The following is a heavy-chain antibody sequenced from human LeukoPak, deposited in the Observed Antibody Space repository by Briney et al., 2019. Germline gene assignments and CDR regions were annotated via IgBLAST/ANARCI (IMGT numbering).Heavy chain of an antibody. CDR1: GYTFTGYY. CDR3: ARFVDTAMDAFVI. Sequence: GASVKVSCKASGYTFTGYYMHWVRHAPGQGLEWMGRINPNSGGTNYAQKFQGRVTMTRDTSISTAYMELSRLRSDDTAVYYCARFVDTAMDAFVIWGQGTMVTVSS. D-gene: IGHD5-18*01. V-gene: IGHV1-2*06. J-gene: IGHJ3*02. CDR2: INPNSGGT.